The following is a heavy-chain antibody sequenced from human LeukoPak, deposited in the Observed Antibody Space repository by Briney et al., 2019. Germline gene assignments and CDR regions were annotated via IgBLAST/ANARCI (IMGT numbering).Heavy chain of an antibody. CDR3: AREKGAAAAGTGRWFDP. CDR2: IRYDGSNK. D-gene: IGHD6-13*01. Sequence: GGSLRLSCAASGFTFSSYGMHWVRQAPGKGLEWVAFIRYDGSNKYYADSVKGRFTISRDNSKNTLYLQMNSLRAEDTAVYYCAREKGAAAAGTGRWFDPWGQGTLVTVSS. V-gene: IGHV3-30*02. CDR1: GFTFSSYG. J-gene: IGHJ5*02.